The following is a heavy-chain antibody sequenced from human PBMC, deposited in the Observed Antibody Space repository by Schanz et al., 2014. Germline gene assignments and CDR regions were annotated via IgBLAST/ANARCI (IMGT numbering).Heavy chain of an antibody. J-gene: IGHJ5*02. CDR1: GYTFTNYG. Sequence: QVQLVQSGAEVKKPGASVGVSCKASGYTFTNYGVTWVRQAPGQGLEWMGIINLSGGSTNNAQKFQGRLTMTRDTSTSTVYMELSSLRSEDTAVYYCAREVGLYDRGWFDPWGQGTLVTVSS. CDR2: INLSGGST. V-gene: IGHV1-46*01. CDR3: AREVGLYDRGWFDP. D-gene: IGHD3-22*01.